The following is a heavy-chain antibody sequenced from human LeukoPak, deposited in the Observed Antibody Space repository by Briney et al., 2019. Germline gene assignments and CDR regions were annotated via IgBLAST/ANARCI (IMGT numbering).Heavy chain of an antibody. D-gene: IGHD1-26*01. CDR2: IYYSGST. V-gene: IGHV4-59*01. J-gene: IGHJ4*02. Sequence: PSETLTLTCTVSGGSISSYYWSWIRQPPGKVLEWLGYIYYSGSTNYNPSLKSRVTISVDTSKHQSSLKLSSVTAAYTAVYYCARVKELPYYFDYWGQGTLVTVPS. CDR3: ARVKELPYYFDY. CDR1: GGSISSYY.